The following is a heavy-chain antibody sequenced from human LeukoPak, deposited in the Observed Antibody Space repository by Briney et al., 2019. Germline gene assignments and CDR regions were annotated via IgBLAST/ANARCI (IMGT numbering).Heavy chain of an antibody. CDR3: AKDDRIQTRRYSYNY. D-gene: IGHD5-18*01. J-gene: IGHJ4*02. CDR1: GYTLTELS. Sequence: ASVKVSCKVSGYTLTELSMHWVRQAPGKGLEWMGGFDPEDGETIYAQKFQGRVTMTEDTSTDTAYMELSSLRSEDTAVYYCAKDDRIQTRRYSYNYWGQGTLVTVSS. V-gene: IGHV1-24*01. CDR2: FDPEDGET.